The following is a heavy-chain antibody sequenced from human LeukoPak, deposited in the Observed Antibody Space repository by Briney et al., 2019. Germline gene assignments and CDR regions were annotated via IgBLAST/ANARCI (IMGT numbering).Heavy chain of an antibody. CDR1: LFSPRIYS. CDR3: ARDLWFWAGHPQDVLVGDDH. J-gene: IGHJ4*01. Sequence: RGGPRLSPAPSLFSPRIYSICSVPDAPQGGGGCGSYICISSAYISYADSVQGRFTISRDNAKNSLYLQMSSLRAEDTAIYYCARDLWFWAGHPQDVLVGDDHWGQGTLVTVSS. V-gene: IGHV3-21*01. CDR2: ICISSAYI. D-gene: IGHD3/OR15-3a*01.